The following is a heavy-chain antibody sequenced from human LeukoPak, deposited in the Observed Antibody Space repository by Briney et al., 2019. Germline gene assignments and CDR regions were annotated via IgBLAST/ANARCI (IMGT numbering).Heavy chain of an antibody. Sequence: SETLSLTCAVYGGSFSGYYWSWIRQPPGKGLEWIGEINHSGSTNYNPSLKSRVTISVDTSKNQFSLKLSSVTAADTAVYYCARVGNYYFDPWGQGTLVTVSS. J-gene: IGHJ5*02. V-gene: IGHV4-34*01. D-gene: IGHD3-10*01. CDR3: ARVGNYYFDP. CDR2: INHSGST. CDR1: GGSFSGYY.